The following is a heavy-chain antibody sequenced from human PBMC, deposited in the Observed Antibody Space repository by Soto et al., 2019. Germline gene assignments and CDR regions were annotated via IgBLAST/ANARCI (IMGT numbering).Heavy chain of an antibody. CDR2: ISGSGGST. CDR3: AKDSRNIRYYFDY. J-gene: IGHJ4*02. CDR1: GFTFSNYA. D-gene: IGHD1-1*01. Sequence: GGSLRLSYAASGFTFSNYAMTWVRQAPGKGLEWVSIISGSGGSTYYADSVKGRFTISRDNSKNTLYLQMNSLRAEDAAVYYCAKDSRNIRYYFDYWGQGTLVTVSS. V-gene: IGHV3-23*01.